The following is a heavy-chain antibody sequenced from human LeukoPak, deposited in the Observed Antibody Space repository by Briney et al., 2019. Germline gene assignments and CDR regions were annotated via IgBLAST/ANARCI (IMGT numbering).Heavy chain of an antibody. Sequence: GASVKVSCKASGGTFSSYAISWVRQAPGQGLEWIGGIIPIFGTANYAQKFQGRVTITTDESTSTAYMELSSLRSEDTAVYYCARQRGEINYDILTGHAPDWFDPWGQGTLVTVSS. CDR1: GGTFSSYA. CDR2: IIPIFGTA. CDR3: ARQRGEINYDILTGHAPDWFDP. J-gene: IGHJ5*02. V-gene: IGHV1-69*05. D-gene: IGHD3-9*01.